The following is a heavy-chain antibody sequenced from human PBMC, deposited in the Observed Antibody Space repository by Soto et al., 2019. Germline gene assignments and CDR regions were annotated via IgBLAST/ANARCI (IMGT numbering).Heavy chain of an antibody. Sequence: RRLSCAASGFTFSNYGMHWVRQAPGKGLEWVAVISYDGSNKYYVDSVKGRFTISRDSSKNTLYLQMNSLRAEDTAVYYCAKVHCSSTTCYPNYYYYYGMDVWGQGTTVTVSS. D-gene: IGHD2-2*01. CDR2: ISYDGSNK. V-gene: IGHV3-30*18. CDR1: GFTFSNYG. CDR3: AKVHCSSTTCYPNYYYYYGMDV. J-gene: IGHJ6*02.